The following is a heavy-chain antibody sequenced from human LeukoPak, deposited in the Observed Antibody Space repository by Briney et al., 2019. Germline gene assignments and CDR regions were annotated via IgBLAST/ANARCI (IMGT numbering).Heavy chain of an antibody. CDR1: GGTFNSNA. CDR2: IIPIFGST. D-gene: IGHD6-19*01. J-gene: IGHJ6*02. V-gene: IGHV1-69*05. CDR3: ARGSYSSGWYPPYYYGMDV. Sequence: SVKVSCKASGGTFNSNAFHWVRQAPGQGLEWMGGIIPIFGSTKYAQKFQGRVTVTTDESTGTAYMVLGDLRSDDTAVYYCARGSYSSGWYPPYYYGMDVWGQGTTVTVSS.